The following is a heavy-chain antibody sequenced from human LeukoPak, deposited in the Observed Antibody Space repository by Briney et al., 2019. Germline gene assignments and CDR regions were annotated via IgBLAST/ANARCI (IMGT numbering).Heavy chain of an antibody. CDR1: GYTFTSYG. CDR2: ISAYNGNT. J-gene: IGHJ6*02. CDR3: ARECCSSTSCCTDYYYGMDV. Sequence: ASVKVSCKVSGYTFTSYGISWVRQAPGQGLEWMGWISAYNGNTNYAQKLQGRVTMTTDTSTSTAYMELRSLRSDDTAVYYCARECCSSTSCCTDYYYGMDVWGQGTTVTVSS. V-gene: IGHV1-18*01. D-gene: IGHD2-2*02.